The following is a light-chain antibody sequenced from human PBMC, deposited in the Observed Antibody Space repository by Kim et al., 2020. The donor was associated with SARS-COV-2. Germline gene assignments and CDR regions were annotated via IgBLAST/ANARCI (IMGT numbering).Light chain of an antibody. CDR1: QSVCNY. Sequence: SPGERATLPRMAGQSVCNYLVWYQQKPGQARRLLIYDASKRDTGMPARFSGSRSGTDFTLTIRSLEPEDVAVYYCHQGNNWPPWTFCQGTKVDIK. J-gene: IGKJ1*01. V-gene: IGKV3-11*01. CDR3: HQGNNWPPWT. CDR2: DAS.